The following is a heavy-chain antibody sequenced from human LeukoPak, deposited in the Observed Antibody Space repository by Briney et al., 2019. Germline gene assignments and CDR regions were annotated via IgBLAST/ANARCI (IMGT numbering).Heavy chain of an antibody. D-gene: IGHD1-26*01. Sequence: SVKVSCKASGGTFSSYAISWVRQAPGQGLEWMGGIIPIFGTANYAQKFQGRVTITTDESTSTAYMELSSPRSEDTAVYYCARGRLGFGGSYYMDVWGKGTTVTVSS. CDR3: ARGRLGFGGSYYMDV. CDR2: IIPIFGTA. V-gene: IGHV1-69*05. J-gene: IGHJ6*03. CDR1: GGTFSSYA.